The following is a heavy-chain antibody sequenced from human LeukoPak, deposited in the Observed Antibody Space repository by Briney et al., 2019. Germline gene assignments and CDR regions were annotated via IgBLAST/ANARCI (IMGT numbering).Heavy chain of an antibody. CDR3: AKGLGGGGVFWFDP. Sequence: GGSLRLSCAASGFTFSSYSMNWVRQAPGKGLEWVSSISSGGGYIYYAGSVKGRFTISRDNAKNSLFLQMNSLRADDTAVYYCAKGLGGGGVFWFDPWGQGTLVTVSS. CDR2: ISSGGGYI. D-gene: IGHD3-16*01. V-gene: IGHV3-21*01. CDR1: GFTFSSYS. J-gene: IGHJ5*02.